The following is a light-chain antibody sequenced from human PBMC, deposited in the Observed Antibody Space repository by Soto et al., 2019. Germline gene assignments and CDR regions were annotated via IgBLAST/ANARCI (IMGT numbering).Light chain of an antibody. CDR3: QQGYDTPIT. J-gene: IGKJ5*01. CDR1: QGISSW. CDR2: AAS. V-gene: IGKV1-39*01. Sequence: DSQVTQSTPTLSAFVGDRVTITCRASQGISSWLAWYQQKPGKAPKLLIYAASSLQSGVPSRFSGRGSGTDFTLTITSLQPEDFATYFCQQGYDTPITFGQGTRLEVK.